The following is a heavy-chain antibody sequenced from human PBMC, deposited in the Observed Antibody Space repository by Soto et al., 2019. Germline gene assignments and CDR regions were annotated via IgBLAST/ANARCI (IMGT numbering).Heavy chain of an antibody. CDR1: GFTFSSYA. J-gene: IGHJ4*02. CDR2: ISSNGGST. CDR3: VKGRTYYDFWSGYLFDY. Sequence: GGSLRLSCSASGFTFSSYAMHWVRQAPGKGLEYVSAISSNGGSTYYADSVKGRFTISRDNSKNTLYLQMSSLRAEDTAVYYCVKGRTYYDFWSGYLFDYWGQGTLVTVSS. V-gene: IGHV3-64D*08. D-gene: IGHD3-3*01.